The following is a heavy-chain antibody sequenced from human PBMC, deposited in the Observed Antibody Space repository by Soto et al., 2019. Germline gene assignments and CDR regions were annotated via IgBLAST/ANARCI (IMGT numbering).Heavy chain of an antibody. CDR3: TTGLGQQLVPFDF. V-gene: IGHV3-15*01. CDR1: GFRFSTAW. CDR2: IKSKSDGGTT. Sequence: EVQLVESGGGLVKPGGSLRLSCAASGFRFSTAWMSWVRQAPGKGLEWVGRIKSKSDGGTTDYAAPVKGRFTISRDDSKNTLYLQMDSLKTEDTAFYSCTTGLGQQLVPFDFWGQGTLVTVSS. J-gene: IGHJ4*02. D-gene: IGHD6-13*01.